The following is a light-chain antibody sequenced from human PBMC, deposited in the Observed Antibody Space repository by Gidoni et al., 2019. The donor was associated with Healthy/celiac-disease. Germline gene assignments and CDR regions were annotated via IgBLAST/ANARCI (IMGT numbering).Light chain of an antibody. CDR2: AAS. CDR3: QQYYSYPLT. CDR1: QGISSY. J-gene: IGKJ4*01. Sequence: AMRMPPSPSSFSASTGDRVTITCRASQGISSYLAWYQQKPGKAPKLLIYAASTLQSGVPSRFSGSGSGTDFTLTISCLQSEDFATYYCQQYYSYPLTFGGGTKVEIK. V-gene: IGKV1-8*01.